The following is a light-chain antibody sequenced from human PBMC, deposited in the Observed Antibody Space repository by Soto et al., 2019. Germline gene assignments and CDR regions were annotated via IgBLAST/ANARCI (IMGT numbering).Light chain of an antibody. V-gene: IGKV3-15*01. CDR3: QQYNNWPFT. Sequence: EIVMTQSPATLSVSPGERATLSCRASQSVRSNLAWYQQKPGQAPRLLIYDASARATGIPARFSGSGSGTEFTLTISSLQSEDFAVYYCQQYNNWPFTFGGGTKVEI. J-gene: IGKJ4*01. CDR1: QSVRSN. CDR2: DAS.